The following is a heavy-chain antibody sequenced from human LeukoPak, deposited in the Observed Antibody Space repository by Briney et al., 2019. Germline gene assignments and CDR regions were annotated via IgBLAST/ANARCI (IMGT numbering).Heavy chain of an antibody. CDR2: IYYSGST. D-gene: IGHD2-2*01. J-gene: IGHJ4*02. V-gene: IGHV4-59*01. CDR1: GGSISSYY. Sequence: SETLSLTCTVSGGSISSYYWSWIRQPPGKGLEWIRNIYYSGSTNYNPSLKSRVTISVDTSKNQFSLKLSSVTAADTAVYYCARAQGYCSSTSCYAIRRFDYWGQGTLVTVSS. CDR3: ARAQGYCSSTSCYAIRRFDY.